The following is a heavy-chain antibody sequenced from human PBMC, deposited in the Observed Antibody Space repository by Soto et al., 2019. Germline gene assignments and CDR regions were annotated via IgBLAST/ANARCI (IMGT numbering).Heavy chain of an antibody. V-gene: IGHV3-23*01. Sequence: QDPGKGLEWVSGISGSGGSTYYADSVRGRFTISRDNSKNRLYLQMNSLRAEDTAVYYCARPSSFFDSYYFAYWGQGTLVTVSS. CDR3: ARPSSFFDSYYFAY. J-gene: IGHJ4*02. CDR2: ISGSGGST. D-gene: IGHD3-9*01.